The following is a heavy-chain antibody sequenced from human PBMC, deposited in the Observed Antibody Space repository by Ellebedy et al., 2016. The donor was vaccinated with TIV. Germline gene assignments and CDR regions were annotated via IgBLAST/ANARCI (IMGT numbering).Heavy chain of an antibody. D-gene: IGHD4-17*01. CDR1: GFTFSSYA. Sequence: GESLKISXAASGFTFSSYAMSWVRQAPGKGLEWVSAISGSGGSTYYADSVKGRFTISRDNSKNTLYLQMNSLRAEDTAVYYCARGTYGDPPSYWGQGTLVTVSS. CDR3: ARGTYGDPPSY. J-gene: IGHJ4*02. V-gene: IGHV3-23*01. CDR2: ISGSGGST.